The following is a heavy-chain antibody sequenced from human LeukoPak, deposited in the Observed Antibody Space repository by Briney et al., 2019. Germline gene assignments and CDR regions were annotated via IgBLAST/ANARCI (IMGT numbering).Heavy chain of an antibody. Sequence: GGSLTLSCAASGFTFSGSAMHWVRQASGKGLEWVGLIRSKANSYATAYAASVKGRFTISRDDSKNTAYLQMNSLKTEDTAVYYCTPETTPAYFDPWGQGILVTVSS. CDR2: IRSKANSYAT. V-gene: IGHV3-73*01. D-gene: IGHD2-15*01. CDR3: TPETTPAYFDP. J-gene: IGHJ5*02. CDR1: GFTFSGSA.